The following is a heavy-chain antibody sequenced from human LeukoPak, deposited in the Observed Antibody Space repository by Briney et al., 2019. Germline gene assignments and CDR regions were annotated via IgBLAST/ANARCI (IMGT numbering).Heavy chain of an antibody. CDR1: GFTFSSYA. V-gene: IGHV3-23*01. J-gene: IGHJ4*02. CDR2: ISGSGGST. D-gene: IGHD3-10*01. Sequence: GGSLRLSCAASGFTFSSYAMSWVRQAPGKGLEWVSAISGSGGSTYYADSVKGRFTISRDNSKNTLYLQMNSLRAEDTAVYYCAKQRSYYYGSGSVFFDYWGQGTLVTVSS. CDR3: AKQRSYYYGSGSVFFDY.